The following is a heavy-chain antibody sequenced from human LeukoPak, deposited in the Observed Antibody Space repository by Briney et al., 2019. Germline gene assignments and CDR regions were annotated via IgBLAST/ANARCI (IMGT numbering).Heavy chain of an antibody. D-gene: IGHD3-10*01. CDR2: INTNSGGT. Sequence: ASVKVSCKASGYTFTTYYIHWVRQAPGQGLEWMGWINTNSGGTNYAQKFQGRVTMTRDTSISTAYMELSRLRSDDTAVFYCARDMVRGVITVGYWGQGTLVTVSS. J-gene: IGHJ4*02. CDR1: GYTFTTYY. V-gene: IGHV1-2*02. CDR3: ARDMVRGVITVGY.